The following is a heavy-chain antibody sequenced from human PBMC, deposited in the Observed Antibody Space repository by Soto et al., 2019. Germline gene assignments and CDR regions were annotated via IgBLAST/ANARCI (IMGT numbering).Heavy chain of an antibody. CDR1: GGTFNTFA. D-gene: IGHD3-22*01. V-gene: IGHV1-69*01. Sequence: QVQLVQSGAEVKKPGSSVKVSCLASGGTFNTFAISWVRQAPGQGLEYMGGIIPMFGTAHYAQKFQGRVTITADESTRTVYMELSSLRSEDTAVYYRARFSPPRGYYAYWGQGTLVTVSS. J-gene: IGHJ4*02. CDR2: IIPMFGTA. CDR3: ARFSPPRGYYAY.